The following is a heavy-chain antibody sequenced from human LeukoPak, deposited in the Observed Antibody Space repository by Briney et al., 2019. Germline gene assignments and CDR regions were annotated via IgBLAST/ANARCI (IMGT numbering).Heavy chain of an antibody. CDR2: IYYSGST. CDR1: GGSISSHY. V-gene: IGHV4-59*08. Sequence: ASETLSLTCSVSGGSISSHYWSWIRQPPGKGLEWIGYIYYSGSTKYNPSLKSRVTISVDTSKNHFSLKLSSVTAADTAVYYCARLGSTFDIWGQGTMVTVSS. J-gene: IGHJ3*02. D-gene: IGHD2-2*01. CDR3: ARLGSTFDI.